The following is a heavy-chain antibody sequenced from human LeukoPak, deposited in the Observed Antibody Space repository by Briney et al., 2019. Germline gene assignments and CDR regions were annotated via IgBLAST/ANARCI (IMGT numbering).Heavy chain of an antibody. V-gene: IGHV3-74*01. CDR2: INSDGSIT. Sequence: GGSLRLSCGVSGFTFSNYGMHWVRQAPGKGLVWVSHINSDGSITSYADSVKGRFTISRDNAKNTLYLQMNSLRAEDTAVYYCARDAVDTANAVWGQGTTVTVSS. CDR1: GFTFSNYG. J-gene: IGHJ6*02. D-gene: IGHD5-18*01. CDR3: ARDAVDTANAV.